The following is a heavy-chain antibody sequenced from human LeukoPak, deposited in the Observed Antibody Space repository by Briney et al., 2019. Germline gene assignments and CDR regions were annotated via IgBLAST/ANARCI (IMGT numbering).Heavy chain of an antibody. J-gene: IGHJ4*02. CDR3: AGDVGDFWGGYFSY. V-gene: IGHV1-69*05. CDR1: GGNFSSYA. D-gene: IGHD3-3*01. Sequence: SVKVSSKDSGGNFSSYAISCVRQAPGQGLEWMGGIIPIVGTANYAQKFQGRVTTTTGESTSTTDMVLSSLRSEEKTVYYCAGDVGDFWGGYFSYWGQGTLVTVSS. CDR2: IIPIVGTA.